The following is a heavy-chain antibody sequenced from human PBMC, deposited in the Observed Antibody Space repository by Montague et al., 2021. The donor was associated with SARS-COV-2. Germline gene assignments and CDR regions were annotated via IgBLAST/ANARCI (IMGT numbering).Heavy chain of an antibody. D-gene: IGHD4-17*01. CDR3: ARYGDYGSWFDP. CDR2: IYWDDDK. CDR1: GFSLNTSGEG. Sequence: PALVKPTQTLTLTCTFSGFSLNTSGEGVGWVRQPPRKALEWLALIYWDDDKRYSPPLKSRSTISKDTTKNEVVLTVANMDPVDTATYYCARYGDYGSWFDPWGQGTLVTVSS. V-gene: IGHV2-5*02. J-gene: IGHJ5*02.